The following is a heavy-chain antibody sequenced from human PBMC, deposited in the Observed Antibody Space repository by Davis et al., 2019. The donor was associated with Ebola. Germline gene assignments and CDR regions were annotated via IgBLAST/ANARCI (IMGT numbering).Heavy chain of an antibody. D-gene: IGHD3-22*01. Sequence: GESLKISCAASGFKFGTYTMNWVRQAPGKGLEWISYISSSSTNIYYADSVKGRFTISRDNAKNSLYLQMNSLRAEDTAVYYCARGGLTYYYDSSGSALDYWGQGTLVTVSS. CDR2: ISSSSTNI. J-gene: IGHJ4*02. CDR1: GFKFGTYT. CDR3: ARGGLTYYYDSSGSALDY. V-gene: IGHV3-48*01.